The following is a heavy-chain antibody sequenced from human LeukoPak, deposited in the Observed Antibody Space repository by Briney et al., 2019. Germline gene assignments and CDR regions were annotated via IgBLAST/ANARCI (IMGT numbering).Heavy chain of an antibody. V-gene: IGHV4-34*01. CDR3: ARVDLYYGSGSYSFDY. CDR1: GGSFSGYY. CDR2: FNHSGST. D-gene: IGHD3-10*01. Sequence: SETLSLTCAVYGGSFSGYYWSWIRQPPGKGLEWIGEFNHSGSTNYNPSLKSRVTISVDTSKNQFSLKLSSVTAADTAVYYCARVDLYYGSGSYSFDYWGQGTLVTVSS. J-gene: IGHJ4*02.